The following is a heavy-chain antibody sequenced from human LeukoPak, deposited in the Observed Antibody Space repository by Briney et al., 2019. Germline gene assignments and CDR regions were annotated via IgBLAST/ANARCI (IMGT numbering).Heavy chain of an antibody. CDR2: IKQDGSDK. D-gene: IGHD6-19*01. V-gene: IGHV3-7*02. CDR3: ASSFLAGPLDY. J-gene: IGHJ4*02. CDR1: GFTFTNYW. Sequence: QPGGSLRLSCAASGFTFTNYWMTWVRQSPGKGLEWVAYIKQDGSDKYYVDSVEGRFTISRDNANNSLYLQMNNLRAEDTAVYYCASSFLAGPLDYWGQGTLVTVSS.